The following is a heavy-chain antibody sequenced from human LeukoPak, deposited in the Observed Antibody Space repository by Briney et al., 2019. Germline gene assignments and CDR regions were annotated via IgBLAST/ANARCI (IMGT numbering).Heavy chain of an antibody. CDR3: AKSGDGGEVATEDYFDY. Sequence: ASVKVSCKASGYTFTSYDINWVRQATGQGLEWMGWMNPNSGNTGYAQKFQGRVTMTRNTSISTAYMELSSLRSEDTAVYYCAKSGDGGEVATEDYFDYWGQGTLVTVSS. V-gene: IGHV1-8*01. CDR2: MNPNSGNT. D-gene: IGHD5-12*01. J-gene: IGHJ4*02. CDR1: GYTFTSYD.